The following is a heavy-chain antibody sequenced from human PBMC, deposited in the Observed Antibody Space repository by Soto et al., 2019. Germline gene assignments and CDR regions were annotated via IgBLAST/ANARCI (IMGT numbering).Heavy chain of an antibody. CDR2: ISAYNGNT. CDR3: ERQNLLNGWLQWGDGNY. CDR1: GYTFTSYG. V-gene: IGHV1-18*01. J-gene: IGHJ4*02. Sequence: QVQLVQSGAEVKKPGASVKVSCKASGYTFTSYGISWVRQAPGQGLEWMGWISAYNGNTNYAQKLQGRVTMTTDTSTSTADMELRSLRSDDTAVYSCERQNLLNGWLQWGDGNYWGQGTLVTVSS. D-gene: IGHD5-12*01.